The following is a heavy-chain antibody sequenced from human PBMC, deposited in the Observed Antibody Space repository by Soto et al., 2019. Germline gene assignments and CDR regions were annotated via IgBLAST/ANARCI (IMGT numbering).Heavy chain of an antibody. D-gene: IGHD3-10*01. CDR1: GFTFSSYA. CDR3: VNHYYYGSGSYSPLDY. Sequence: GGSLRLSCAASGFTFSSYAMSWVRQAPGKGLEWVSAISGSGGSTYYADSVKGRFTISRDNSKNTLYLQMNSLRAEDTAVYYCVNHYYYGSGSYSPLDYWGQGTLVTDSS. V-gene: IGHV3-23*01. CDR2: ISGSGGST. J-gene: IGHJ4*02.